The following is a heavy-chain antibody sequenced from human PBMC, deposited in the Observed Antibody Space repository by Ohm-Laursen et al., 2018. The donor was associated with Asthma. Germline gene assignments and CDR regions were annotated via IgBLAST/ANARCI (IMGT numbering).Heavy chain of an antibody. CDR3: ARDVMEWYLPAFDF. J-gene: IGHJ4*02. Sequence: SLRLSCTAPGFTFGSYAMHWVRQAPGKGLEWVAVGGSYYDGGLKYYADSVNGRFTVSRDDSKNTLYLQMNSLRPDDTAVYYCARDVMEWYLPAFDFWGQGTLVTVSS. V-gene: IGHV3-30-3*01. CDR1: GFTFGSYA. D-gene: IGHD3-3*01. CDR2: GGSYYDGGLK.